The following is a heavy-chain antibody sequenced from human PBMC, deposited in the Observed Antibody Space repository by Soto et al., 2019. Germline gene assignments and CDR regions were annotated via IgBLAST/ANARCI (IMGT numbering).Heavy chain of an antibody. CDR2: VSHSGST. V-gene: IGHV4-38-2*02. CDR1: GYSISSAHY. D-gene: IGHD6-25*01. J-gene: IGHJ4*02. CDR3: ARVLYGVSPYSSAYHFDY. Sequence: SETLSLTCTVSGYSISSAHYWGWIRQPPGEGLEWVGTVSHSGSTYYSPSLKSRVTLSVDSSKSQFSLRLSSVTAADTAVYYCARVLYGVSPYSSAYHFDYWGEGTLVTVSS.